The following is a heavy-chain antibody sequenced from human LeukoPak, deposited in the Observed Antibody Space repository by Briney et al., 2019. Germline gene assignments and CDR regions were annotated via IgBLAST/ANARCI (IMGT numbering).Heavy chain of an antibody. CDR3: AKDSGGTYFYYYYYMDV. J-gene: IGHJ6*03. CDR1: GFTFSTYA. Sequence: GGSLRLSCAASGFTFSTYAMSWVRHAPGKGLEWVSAISAGGATIYYADSVKGRFTVSRDNSKHTLYLQNNSLRAEDTAVYCCAKDSGGTYFYYYYYMDVWGKGTTVTVSS. V-gene: IGHV3-23*01. CDR2: ISAGGATI. D-gene: IGHD1-26*01.